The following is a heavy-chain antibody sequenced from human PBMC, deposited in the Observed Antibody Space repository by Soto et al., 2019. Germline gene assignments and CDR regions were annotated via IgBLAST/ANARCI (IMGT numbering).Heavy chain of an antibody. D-gene: IGHD6-19*01. V-gene: IGHV3-64D*06. J-gene: IGHJ6*02. CDR3: VKGRAKHCSGRTCGLWMDL. CDR1: GFTFKSHA. Sequence: SGGSLRLSCSASGFTFKSHAMHWVRQAPGEGLEYVSSIHTGGETTFYADAVKGRFIVSRDNSNNTLDLQMTSLKYEDSGVYYCVKGRAKHCSGRTCGLWMDLWGQGTTVPVSS. CDR2: IHTGGETT.